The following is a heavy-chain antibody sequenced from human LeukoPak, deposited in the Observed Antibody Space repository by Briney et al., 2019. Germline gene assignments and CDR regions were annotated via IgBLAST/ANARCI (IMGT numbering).Heavy chain of an antibody. CDR3: ARAPLGFWSAQGYYYYMDV. CDR2: ISAYNGNT. CDR1: GYTFTSYG. D-gene: IGHD3-3*01. Sequence: ASVKVSCKASGYTFTSYGISWVRQAPGQGLEWMGWISAYNGNTNYAQKLQGRVTMTTDTSTSTAYMELRSLRSDDTAVYYCARAPLGFWSAQGYYYYMDVWGKGTTVTVSS. J-gene: IGHJ6*03. V-gene: IGHV1-18*01.